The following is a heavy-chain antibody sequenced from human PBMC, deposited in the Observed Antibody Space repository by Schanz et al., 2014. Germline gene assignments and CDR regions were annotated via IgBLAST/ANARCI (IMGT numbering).Heavy chain of an antibody. D-gene: IGHD1-1*01. V-gene: IGHV3-21*06. CDR2: LSFDSRHI. CDR3: ARDGVAATTDFEY. J-gene: IGHJ4*02. CDR1: GFSFDSYN. Sequence: EVQLVESGGGLVKPGGSLRLSCTASGFSFDSYNMNWVRQSPGKGLEWVGFLSFDSRHIYYADSVKGGFTISRDNAKNSLHHQMNSLRADDTAVYYCARDGVAATTDFEYWDQGALVTVSS.